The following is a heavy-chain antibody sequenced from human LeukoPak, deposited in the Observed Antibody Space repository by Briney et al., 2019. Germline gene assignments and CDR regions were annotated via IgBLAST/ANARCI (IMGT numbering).Heavy chain of an antibody. D-gene: IGHD1-26*01. CDR3: AREGSGWELLDY. Sequence: GESLKISCAASGFTFSDYYMSWIRQAPGKGLEWVSYISSSGSTIYYADSVKGRFTISRDNAKNSLYLQMNSLRAEDTAVYYCAREGSGWELLDYWGQGTLVTVSS. V-gene: IGHV3-11*01. CDR2: ISSSGSTI. CDR1: GFTFSDYY. J-gene: IGHJ4*02.